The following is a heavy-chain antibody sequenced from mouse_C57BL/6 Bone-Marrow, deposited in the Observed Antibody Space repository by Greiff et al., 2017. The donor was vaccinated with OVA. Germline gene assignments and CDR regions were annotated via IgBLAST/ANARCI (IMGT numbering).Heavy chain of an antibody. CDR3: ARGGLRRFYAMDY. V-gene: IGHV5-17*01. CDR1: GFTFSDYG. Sequence: EVKLQESGGGLVKPGGSLKLSCAASGFTFSDYGMHWVRQAPEKGLEWVAYISSGSSTIYYADTVKGRFTISRDNAKNTLFLQMTSLRSEDTAMYYCARGGLRRFYAMDYWGQGTSVTVSS. CDR2: ISSGSSTI. D-gene: IGHD2-4*01. J-gene: IGHJ4*01.